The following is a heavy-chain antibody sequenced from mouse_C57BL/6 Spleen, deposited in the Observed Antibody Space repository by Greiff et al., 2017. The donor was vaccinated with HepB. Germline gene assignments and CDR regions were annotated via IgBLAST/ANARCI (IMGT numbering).Heavy chain of an antibody. CDR1: GYTFTSYW. CDR2: IYPSDSET. V-gene: IGHV1-61*01. CDR3: ARGGNLPFAY. J-gene: IGHJ3*01. Sequence: VQLQQPGAELVRPGSSVKLSCKASGYTFTSYWMDWVKQRPGQGLEWIGNIYPSDSETHYNQKFKDKATLTVDKSSSTAYMQLSSLTSEDSAVYYCARGGNLPFAYWGQGTLVTVSA.